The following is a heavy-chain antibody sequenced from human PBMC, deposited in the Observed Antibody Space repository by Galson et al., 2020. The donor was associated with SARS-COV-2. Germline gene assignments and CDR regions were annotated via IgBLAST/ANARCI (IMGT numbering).Heavy chain of an antibody. J-gene: IGHJ4*02. CDR1: GYDFTNFW. Sequence: GESLKISCQGSGYDFTNFWIGWVRHMPGKGLEGVGIIYPGDSETMYRPSFQGRVTITADKSISTAYLQWSSLRASDTAIYYCARHGAYGDYAASWGQGTLVIVSS. CDR2: IYPGDSET. V-gene: IGHV5-51*01. CDR3: ARHGAYGDYAAS. D-gene: IGHD4-17*01.